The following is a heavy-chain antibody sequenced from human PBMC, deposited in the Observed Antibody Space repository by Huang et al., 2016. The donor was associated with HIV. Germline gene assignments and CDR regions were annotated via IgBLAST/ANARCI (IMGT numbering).Heavy chain of an antibody. J-gene: IGHJ4*02. CDR1: DYTFTSYG. Sequence: QVQLVQSGGEVKKPGASVKVYCKASDYTFTSYGISWVGQDPGQGLEWMGWISTNNGDTNYAQKFQGRVTMTTDTSTSTAYMELRSLRSDDTAVYYCGGSSGYWSFDYWGQGTLVTVSS. V-gene: IGHV1-18*04. D-gene: IGHD3-22*01. CDR3: GGSSGYWSFDY. CDR2: ISTNNGDT.